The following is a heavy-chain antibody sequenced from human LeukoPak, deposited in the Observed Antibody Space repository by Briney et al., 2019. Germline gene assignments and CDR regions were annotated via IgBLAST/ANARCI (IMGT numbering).Heavy chain of an antibody. CDR1: GGSFSGYY. CDR2: INHSGST. Sequence: SETLSLTCAVYGGSFSGYYWSWIRQPPGKGLEWIGEINHSGSTNYNPSLKSRVTISVDTSKNQFSLKLSSVTAADTAVYYCASGAEQQLTPYYFDYWGQGTLVTVSS. D-gene: IGHD6-13*01. J-gene: IGHJ4*02. V-gene: IGHV4-34*01. CDR3: ASGAEQQLTPYYFDY.